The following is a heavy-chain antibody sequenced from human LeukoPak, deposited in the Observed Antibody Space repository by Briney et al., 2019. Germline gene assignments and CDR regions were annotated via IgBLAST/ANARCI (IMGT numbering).Heavy chain of an antibody. V-gene: IGHV5-51*01. CDR1: GYSFTSYW. J-gene: IGHJ4*02. CDR3: ARGTRFYGSGSYFDRQSNFDY. CDR2: IYPGDSDT. Sequence: GESLKISCKGSGYSFTSYWIGWVRQMPGKGLEWMGIIYPGDSDTRYSPSFQGQVTISADKSISTAYLQWSSLKASDTAMYYCARGTRFYGSGSYFDRQSNFDYWGQGTLVTVSS. D-gene: IGHD3-10*01.